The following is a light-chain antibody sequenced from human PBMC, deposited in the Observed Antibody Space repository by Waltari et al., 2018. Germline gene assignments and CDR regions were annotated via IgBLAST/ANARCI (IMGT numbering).Light chain of an antibody. CDR3: QQYYSYRLT. V-gene: IGKV1-8*01. CDR2: AAS. Sequence: ATRITQSPSSLSASTGDRVTITCRASQGISSYLAWYQQKPGKAPKLLIYAASTLQSGVPSRFSGSGSGTDFTLTISCLQSEDFATYYCQQYYSYRLTFGGGTKVEIK. CDR1: QGISSY. J-gene: IGKJ4*01.